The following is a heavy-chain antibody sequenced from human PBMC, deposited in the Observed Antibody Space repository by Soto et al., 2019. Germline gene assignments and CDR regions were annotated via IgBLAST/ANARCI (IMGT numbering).Heavy chain of an antibody. D-gene: IGHD2-15*01. CDR2: IYSGGRT. J-gene: IGHJ4*02. V-gene: IGHV3-66*01. Sequence: PGGSLRLSCAASGFTVSSNYMSLVRQAPGKGLEWVSIIYSGGRTYYADSVKGRFTISRDNSKNTLYLQMNSLRAEDTAVYYCAKVGYCSGGSCYDYWGQGTLVTVSS. CDR3: AKVGYCSGGSCYDY. CDR1: GFTVSSNY.